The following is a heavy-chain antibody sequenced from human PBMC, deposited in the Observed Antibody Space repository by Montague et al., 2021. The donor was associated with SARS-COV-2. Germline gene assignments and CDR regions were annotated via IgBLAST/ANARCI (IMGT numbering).Heavy chain of an antibody. J-gene: IGHJ3*02. Sequence: SESLSLAYTVSGVSISSYYWTWIRQPPGKGLEWIGFIYYSGSTNYNPSLKSRVTISVDTSKNQFSLKLSSVTAADTAVYYCAKQALTRYCTSTTCFGAAFDIWGQGTMVTVS. CDR1: GVSISSYY. D-gene: IGHD2-2*01. CDR2: IYYSGST. V-gene: IGHV4-59*08. CDR3: AKQALTRYCTSTTCFGAAFDI.